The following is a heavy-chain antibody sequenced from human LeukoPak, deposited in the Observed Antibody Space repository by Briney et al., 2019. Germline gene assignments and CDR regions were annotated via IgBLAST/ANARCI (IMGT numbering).Heavy chain of an antibody. CDR1: GYTFTNYG. J-gene: IGHJ4*02. D-gene: IGHD1-26*01. Sequence: ASVKVSCKASGYTFTNYGINWVRQAPGQGLEWMGWISGYNDNPNYAQKFQGRVTMTADTYTSTAYMDLRSLTSDDTAVYYCARDGTTTDDYWGQGTLVTVSS. CDR3: ARDGTTTDDY. CDR2: ISGYNDNP. V-gene: IGHV1-18*01.